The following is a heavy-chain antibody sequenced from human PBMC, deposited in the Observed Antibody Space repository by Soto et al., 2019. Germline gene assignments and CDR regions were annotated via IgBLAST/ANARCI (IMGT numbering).Heavy chain of an antibody. CDR2: ILNDGSNR. Sequence: QVQLVESGGRVVQPGRSLRLSCAASRFTFSNYGMNWVRQAPGKGLEWVAVILNDGSNRYHADSVKDRFTISRDNSKNMLYLQMNSLRAEDTAVYYCARDDEYSGNGMDVWGQGTTVTVS. CDR3: ARDDEYSGNGMDV. CDR1: RFTFSNYG. J-gene: IGHJ6*02. D-gene: IGHD3-10*01. V-gene: IGHV3-33*01.